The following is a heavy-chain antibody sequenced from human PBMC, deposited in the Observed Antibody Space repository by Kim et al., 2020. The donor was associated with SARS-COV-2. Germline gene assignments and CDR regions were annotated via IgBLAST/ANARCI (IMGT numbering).Heavy chain of an antibody. D-gene: IGHD3-9*01. CDR2: ISGSGGST. CDR1: GFTFSSYA. Sequence: GGSLRLSCAASGFTFSSYAMSWVRQAPGKGLEWVSAISGSGGSTYYADSVKGRFTISRDNSKNTLYLQMNSLRAEDTAVYYCAKDRARIFDWLLLWGVDYWGQGTLVTVSS. V-gene: IGHV3-23*01. CDR3: AKDRARIFDWLLLWGVDY. J-gene: IGHJ4*02.